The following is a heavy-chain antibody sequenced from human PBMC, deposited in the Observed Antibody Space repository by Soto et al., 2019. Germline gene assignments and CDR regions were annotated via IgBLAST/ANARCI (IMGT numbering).Heavy chain of an antibody. CDR1: GYTFTSYA. CDR3: ARAGSGWSNFDY. Sequence: ASVKVSCKASGYTFTSYAMHWVRQAPGQRLEWMGWINAGNGNTKYSQKFQGRVTITRDTSASTAYMELSSLRSEDTAVYYCARAGSGWSNFDYWGQGTLATVSS. J-gene: IGHJ4*02. CDR2: INAGNGNT. D-gene: IGHD6-19*01. V-gene: IGHV1-3*01.